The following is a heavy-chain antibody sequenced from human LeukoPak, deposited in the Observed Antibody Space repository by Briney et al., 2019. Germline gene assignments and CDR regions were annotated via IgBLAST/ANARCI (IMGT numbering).Heavy chain of an antibody. D-gene: IGHD1-26*01. CDR1: GFTFSTYG. J-gene: IGHJ4*02. V-gene: IGHV3-30*02. CDR3: ARDNSGSYYRLDY. Sequence: PGGSLRLSCTASGFTFSTYGMHWVRQAPGKGLEWVAFIRFDGSDKYYADSVKGRFTISRDNSKNTLYLQMNSLRAEDTAVYYCARDNSGSYYRLDYWGQGTLVTVSS. CDR2: IRFDGSDK.